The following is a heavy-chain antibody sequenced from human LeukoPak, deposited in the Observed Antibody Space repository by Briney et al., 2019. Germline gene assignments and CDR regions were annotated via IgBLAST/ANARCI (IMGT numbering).Heavy chain of an antibody. Sequence: GGSLRLSCAASGFTFSSYGMHWVRQAPGKGLEWVAFIRYDGSNKYYADSVKGRFTISRDNSKNTLYLQMNSLRADDTAVYYCARDLLLGGSGHDAFDIWGQGTMVTVSS. J-gene: IGHJ3*02. CDR3: ARDLLLGGSGHDAFDI. V-gene: IGHV3-30*02. CDR2: IRYDGSNK. CDR1: GFTFSSYG. D-gene: IGHD3-10*01.